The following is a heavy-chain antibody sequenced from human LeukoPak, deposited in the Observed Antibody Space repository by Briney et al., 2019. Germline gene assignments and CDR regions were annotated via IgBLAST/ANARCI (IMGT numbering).Heavy chain of an antibody. Sequence: GGSLRLSCAASGFTFSSYSMNWVRQAPGKGLEWVSSISSSSSCIYYADSVKGRFTISRDNAKNSLYLQMNSLRAEDTAVYYCARDKGIAAAGNYWGQGTLVTVSS. CDR2: ISSSSSCI. J-gene: IGHJ4*02. D-gene: IGHD6-13*01. CDR3: ARDKGIAAAGNY. V-gene: IGHV3-21*01. CDR1: GFTFSSYS.